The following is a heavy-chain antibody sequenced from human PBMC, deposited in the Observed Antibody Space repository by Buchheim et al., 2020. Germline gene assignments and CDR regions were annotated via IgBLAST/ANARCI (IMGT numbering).Heavy chain of an antibody. J-gene: IGHJ6*02. Sequence: QVQLVQSGAEVKKPGASVKVSCKAFGYTFTGYYMHWVRQAPGQGLEWMGWINPNSGGTNYAQKFQGWVTMTRDTSISTAYMELSRLRSDDTAVYYCAREEIAVAGTSYYGMDVWGQGTT. CDR2: INPNSGGT. CDR3: AREEIAVAGTSYYGMDV. V-gene: IGHV1-2*04. CDR1: GYTFTGYY. D-gene: IGHD6-19*01.